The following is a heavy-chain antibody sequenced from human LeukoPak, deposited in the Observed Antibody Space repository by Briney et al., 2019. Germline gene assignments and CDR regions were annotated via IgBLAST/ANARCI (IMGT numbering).Heavy chain of an antibody. Sequence: ASVKVSCKASGYTFIGYYIHWVRQAPGQGLEWMGWINPYSGATNFAQKFQGRVSMTRDTSISTAFMDLTTLTSDDTAVYYCARVYRISLNDAFDIWGQGTVVSVSS. J-gene: IGHJ3*02. CDR2: INPYSGAT. D-gene: IGHD2-15*01. V-gene: IGHV1-2*02. CDR1: GYTFIGYY. CDR3: ARVYRISLNDAFDI.